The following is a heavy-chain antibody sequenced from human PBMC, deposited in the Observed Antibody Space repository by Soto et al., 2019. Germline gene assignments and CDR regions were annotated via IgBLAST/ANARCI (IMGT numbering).Heavy chain of an antibody. J-gene: IGHJ5*02. CDR2: ISAYNGNT. CDR1: AYTFISSD. V-gene: IGHV1-18*04. Sequence: XSVNVSCEASAYTFISSDITWVRQAPGQGLEWMGWISAYNGNTNVPQNLQGRVILTTDTSTDTSYMELRSLRSDDTAMYYCARVRSPGHLPYNWFDHWGQGPLVTVSS. CDR3: ARVRSPGHLPYNWFDH.